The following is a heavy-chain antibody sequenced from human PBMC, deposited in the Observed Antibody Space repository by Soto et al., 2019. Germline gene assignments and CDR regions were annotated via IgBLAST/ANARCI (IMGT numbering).Heavy chain of an antibody. CDR1: GGSISSYY. Sequence: SETLSLTCTVSGGSISSYYWSWIRQPPGKGLEWIGYIYYSGSTNYNPSLKSRVTISVDTSKNQFSLKLSSVTAADTAVYYCARQKEDCSSTSCYRFLASDYYYYYMDVWGKGTTVTVSS. CDR3: ARQKEDCSSTSCYRFLASDYYYYYMDV. J-gene: IGHJ6*03. V-gene: IGHV4-59*08. CDR2: IYYSGST. D-gene: IGHD2-2*02.